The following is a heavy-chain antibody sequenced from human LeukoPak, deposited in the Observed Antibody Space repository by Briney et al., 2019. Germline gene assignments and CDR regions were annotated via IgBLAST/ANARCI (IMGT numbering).Heavy chain of an antibody. J-gene: IGHJ4*02. CDR3: ARVPGYDSSGYFDY. V-gene: IGHV3-30-3*01. Sequence: GGSLRLSCAASGFTFSSYAMHWVRQAPGKGLEWVAVISYDGSNKYYADSVKGRFTISRDNSKNTLYLQMNSLGTEDTAVYYCARVPGYDSSGYFDYWGQGTLATVSS. D-gene: IGHD3-22*01. CDR2: ISYDGSNK. CDR1: GFTFSSYA.